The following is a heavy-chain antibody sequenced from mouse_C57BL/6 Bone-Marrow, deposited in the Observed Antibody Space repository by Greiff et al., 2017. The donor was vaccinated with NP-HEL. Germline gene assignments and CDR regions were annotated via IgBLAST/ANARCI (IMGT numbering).Heavy chain of an antibody. D-gene: IGHD1-1*01. CDR2: INPNNGGT. J-gene: IGHJ1*03. CDR1: GYTFADYY. V-gene: IGHV1-26*01. Sequence: EVQLQQSGPELVKPGASVKISCKASGYTFADYYMNWVKQSHGKSLEWIGDINPNNGGTSYNQKFKGKATLTVDKSSSTAYMELRSLTSEDSAVYYCARWIYYYGSRGGWYFDVWGTGTTVTVSS. CDR3: ARWIYYYGSRGGWYFDV.